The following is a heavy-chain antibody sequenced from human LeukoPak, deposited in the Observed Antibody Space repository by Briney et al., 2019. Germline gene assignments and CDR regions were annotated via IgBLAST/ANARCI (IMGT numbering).Heavy chain of an antibody. V-gene: IGHV1-46*01. CDR1: GYTFTSYY. CDR2: INPSGGST. J-gene: IGHJ5*02. D-gene: IGHD3-22*01. CDR3: ARAEDYYDSSGLNWFDP. Sequence: ASVKVSCEASGYTFTSYYMHWVRRAPGQGLEWMGIINPSGGSTSYAQKFQGRVTMTRDTSTSTVYMELSSLRSEDTAVYYCARAEDYYDSSGLNWFDPWGQGTLVTVSS.